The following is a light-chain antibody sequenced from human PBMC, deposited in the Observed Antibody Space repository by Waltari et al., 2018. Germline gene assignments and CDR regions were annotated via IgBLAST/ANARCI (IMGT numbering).Light chain of an antibody. J-gene: IGLJ3*02. CDR2: EGN. V-gene: IGLV2-23*01. CDR1: SSDIGGYNL. CDR3: CSYAGIGTLT. Sequence: QSALTQPASVSGSPGQSITISCTGTSSDIGGYNLVSWYQHHPGKAPKIIIDEGNKRPSGVSYRFSGSKSGNTASLTISGLHTEDEADYYCCSYAGIGTLTFGGGTRVTVL.